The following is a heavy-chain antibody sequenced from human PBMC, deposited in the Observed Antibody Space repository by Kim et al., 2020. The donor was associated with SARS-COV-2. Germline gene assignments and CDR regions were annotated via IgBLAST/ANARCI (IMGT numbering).Heavy chain of an antibody. D-gene: IGHD1-26*01. CDR3: ARPAAYSGSNEASDAFDI. Sequence: SETLSLTCTVSGGSISSSSYYWGWIRQPPGKGLEWIGSIYYSGSTYYNPSLKSRVTISVDTSKNQFSLKLSSVTAADTAVYYCARPAAYSGSNEASDAFDIWGQGTMVTVSS. CDR2: IYYSGST. J-gene: IGHJ3*02. CDR1: GGSISSSSYY. V-gene: IGHV4-39*01.